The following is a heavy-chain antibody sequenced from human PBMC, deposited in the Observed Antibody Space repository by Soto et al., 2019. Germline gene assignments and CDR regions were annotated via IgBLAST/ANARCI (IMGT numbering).Heavy chain of an antibody. CDR3: ARETAPAL. CDR1: GASISSYY. J-gene: IGHJ4*02. D-gene: IGHD2-2*01. CDR2: IYYSGST. V-gene: IGHV4-59*01. Sequence: QVQLQESGPGLVKPSETLSLTCTVSGASISSYYWSWIRQPPGKGLEWIGYIYYSGSTNYNPSLKRRVTTSVDTSNNQSSLMLISVPAADTAMYYWARETAPALWGQGTPFTVSS.